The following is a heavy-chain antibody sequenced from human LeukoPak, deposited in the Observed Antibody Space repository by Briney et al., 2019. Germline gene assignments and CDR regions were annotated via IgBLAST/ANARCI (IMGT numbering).Heavy chain of an antibody. CDR1: GGTFSSYA. J-gene: IGHJ4*02. Sequence: SVKVSCKASGGTFSSYAISWARQAPGQGLEWMGGIIPIFGTANYAQKFQGRVTITADESTSTAYMELSSLRSEDTAVYYCAREGADYSNSYYFDYWGQGTLVTVSS. CDR3: AREGADYSNSYYFDY. CDR2: IIPIFGTA. D-gene: IGHD4-11*01. V-gene: IGHV1-69*13.